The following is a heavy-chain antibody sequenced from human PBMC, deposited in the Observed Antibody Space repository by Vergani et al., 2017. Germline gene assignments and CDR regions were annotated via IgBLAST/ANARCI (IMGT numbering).Heavy chain of an antibody. J-gene: IGHJ4*02. Sequence: QLQLQESGPGLVKPSETLSLTCTVSGGSISSSSYYWGWIRQPPGKGLEWIGSIYYSGSTYYNPSLKSRVTISVDTSKNQFSLKLSSVTAADTAVYYGARLRYMGGYGDPGEDYFDYWGQGTLVTVSS. D-gene: IGHD4-17*01. CDR1: GGSISSSSYY. CDR3: ARLRYMGGYGDPGEDYFDY. CDR2: IYYSGST. V-gene: IGHV4-39*01.